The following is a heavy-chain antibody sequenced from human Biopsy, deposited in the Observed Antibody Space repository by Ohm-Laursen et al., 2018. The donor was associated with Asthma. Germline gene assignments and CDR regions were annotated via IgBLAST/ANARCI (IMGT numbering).Heavy chain of an antibody. CDR3: ARAVDYSHYYGIDV. CDR2: ISVYNGNT. D-gene: IGHD3-10*01. J-gene: IGHJ6*02. V-gene: IGHV1-18*01. CDR1: GYTFNSAG. Sequence: ASVKVSCKTSGYTFNSAGITWVRQAPGQGLEWMGWISVYNGNTKVAQKLQDRVTMITDTSTSTAYMELRSLRSVDTAVYFCARAVDYSHYYGIDVWGQGTTVTVS.